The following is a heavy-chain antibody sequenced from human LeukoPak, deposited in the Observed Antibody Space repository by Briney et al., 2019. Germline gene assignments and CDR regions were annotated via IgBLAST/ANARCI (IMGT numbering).Heavy chain of an antibody. CDR1: GYTFTSYA. V-gene: IGHV7-4-1*02. CDR2: INTNTGNP. D-gene: IGHD6-19*01. J-gene: IGHJ5*02. CDR3: AREGNIAVAGSNWFDP. Sequence: ASVKVSCKASGYTFTSYAMNWVRQAPGQGLEWMGWINTNTGNPTYAQGFTGRFVFSLDTSVSTAYLQTSSLKAEDTAVYYCAREGNIAVAGSNWFDPWGQGTLVTVSS.